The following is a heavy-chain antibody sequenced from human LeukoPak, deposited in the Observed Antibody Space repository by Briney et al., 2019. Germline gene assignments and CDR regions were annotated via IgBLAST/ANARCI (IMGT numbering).Heavy chain of an antibody. CDR2: TGTIGDT. V-gene: IGHV3-13*01. CDR1: GLTSSNYD. D-gene: IGHD5-12*01. J-gene: IGHJ5*01. CDR3: VRSAMIYSDSGRRLDC. Sequence: GGSLRLSCAASGLTSSNYDMHWVRQIKGKGLEWVSTTGTIGDTFYSDSVKGRFTIGRENAKNSLYLQMNSLRVEDTAVYYCVRSAMIYSDSGRRLDCWGQGALVTASS.